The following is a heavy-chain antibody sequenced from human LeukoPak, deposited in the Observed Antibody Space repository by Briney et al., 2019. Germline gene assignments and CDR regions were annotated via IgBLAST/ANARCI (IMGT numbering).Heavy chain of an antibody. D-gene: IGHD6-19*01. CDR2: IYYSGST. J-gene: IGHJ4*02. V-gene: IGHV4-34*01. CDR3: ATSGWYLLPAVY. CDR1: GGPFSGYY. Sequence: SETLSLTCAVYGGPFSGYYWSWIRHPTGEGLEWIGSIYYSGSTYYNPSLESRVTLFVDTSKNQSSLKLSSATAADTAVYYCATSGWYLLPAVYWGQGTLVTVSS.